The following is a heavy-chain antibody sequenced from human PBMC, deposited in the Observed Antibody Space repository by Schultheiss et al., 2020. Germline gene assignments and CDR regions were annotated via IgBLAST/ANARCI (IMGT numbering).Heavy chain of an antibody. CDR1: GFTFSSYA. CDR3: AREGALRDFDY. CDR2: ISYDGSNK. J-gene: IGHJ4*02. D-gene: IGHD3-16*01. Sequence: GESLKISCAASGFTFSSYAMSWVRQAPGKGLEWVAVISYDGSNKYYADSVKGRFTISRDNSKNTLYLQMNSLRAGDTAVYYCAREGALRDFDYWGQGTLVTVSS. V-gene: IGHV3-30-3*01.